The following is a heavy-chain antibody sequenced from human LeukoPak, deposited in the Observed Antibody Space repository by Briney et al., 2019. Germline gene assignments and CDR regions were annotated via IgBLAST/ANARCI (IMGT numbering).Heavy chain of an antibody. Sequence: SETLSLTCTVSGGSISSYYWSWIRQPPGKGLEWIGYIYYGGSTNYNPSLKSRVTISVDTSKNQFSLKLSSVTAADTAVYYCARLFGAIAARPFHVDYWGQGTLVTVSS. CDR2: IYYGGST. V-gene: IGHV4-59*12. D-gene: IGHD6-6*01. CDR3: ARLFGAIAARPFHVDY. J-gene: IGHJ4*02. CDR1: GGSISSYY.